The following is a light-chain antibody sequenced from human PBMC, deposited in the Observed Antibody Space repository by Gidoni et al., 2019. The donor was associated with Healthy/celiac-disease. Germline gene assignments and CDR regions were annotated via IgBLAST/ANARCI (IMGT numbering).Light chain of an antibody. CDR1: SLRSYY. Sequence: SSELTQDSAVSVALGQTVRITCQGDSLRSYYASWYQQKPGQAPVLVIYGKNNRPSGIPDRFSGSSSGNTASLTITGAQAEDEADYYCNSRDSSGTWVFGGGTKLTVL. J-gene: IGLJ3*02. V-gene: IGLV3-19*01. CDR2: GKN. CDR3: NSRDSSGTWV.